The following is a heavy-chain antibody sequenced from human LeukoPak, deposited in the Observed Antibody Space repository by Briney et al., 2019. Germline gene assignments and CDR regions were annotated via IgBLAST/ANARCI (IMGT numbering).Heavy chain of an antibody. CDR2: FDPEDGEA. CDR1: GDSLSDLS. J-gene: IGHJ1*01. CDR3: ATQSLLAGVPYGYFQH. V-gene: IGHV1-24*01. Sequence: ASVKVSCKVSGDSLSDLSMHWVRQAPGKGLEWMGGFDPEDGEAFYAQKFQGRVTMTEDTSADTAFMELSSLRSEDTAVYYCATQSLLAGVPYGYFQHWGPGTLVTVSS. D-gene: IGHD3-10*01.